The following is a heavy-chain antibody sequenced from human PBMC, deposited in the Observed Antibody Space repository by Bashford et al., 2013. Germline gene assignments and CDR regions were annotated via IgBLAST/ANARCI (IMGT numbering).Heavy chain of an antibody. D-gene: IGHD5-18*01. CDR3: GRDLGKRGYSYGIDY. Sequence: GSLRLXCAASGFIFSNYAMHWVRQAPGKGLEWVAVVWYDGSFKYHADSVKGRFTISRDNSENALYLQMSTLRVEDTAVYYCGRDLGKRGYSYGIDYWGRGNAGHRLL. CDR2: VWYDGSFK. J-gene: IGHJ4*02. V-gene: IGHV3-33*08. CDR1: GFIFSNYA.